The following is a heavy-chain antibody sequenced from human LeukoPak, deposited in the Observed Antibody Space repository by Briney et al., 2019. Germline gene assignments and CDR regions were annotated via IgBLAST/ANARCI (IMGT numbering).Heavy chain of an antibody. V-gene: IGHV4-31*03. CDR3: ASINSGYDRSFDY. D-gene: IGHD5-12*01. CDR1: GGSISSGGYY. CDR2: IYYSGST. Sequence: PSETLSLTCTVSGGSISSGGYYWSWIRQHPGKGLEWIGYIYYSGSTYYNRSLKSRVTISVDTSKNQFSLKLSSVTAADTAVYYCASINSGYDRSFDYWGQGTLVTVSS. J-gene: IGHJ4*02.